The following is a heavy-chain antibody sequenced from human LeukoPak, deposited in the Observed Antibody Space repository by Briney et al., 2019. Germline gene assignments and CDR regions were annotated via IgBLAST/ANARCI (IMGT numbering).Heavy chain of an antibody. Sequence: GASVKVSCKTSGHSFTSYNLHWVRQAPGQRLEWMGIIKPSGTDTKYAQKFQGRVFMTTDTSTSTVYMELISLKSEDTAVYYCARVRDGYNDAYDIWGQGTMVIVSS. D-gene: IGHD5-24*01. J-gene: IGHJ3*02. CDR2: IKPSGTDT. V-gene: IGHV1-46*01. CDR1: GHSFTSYN. CDR3: ARVRDGYNDAYDI.